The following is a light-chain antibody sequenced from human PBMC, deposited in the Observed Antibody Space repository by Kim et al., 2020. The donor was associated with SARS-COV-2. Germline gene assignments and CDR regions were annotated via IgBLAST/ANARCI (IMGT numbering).Light chain of an antibody. V-gene: IGLV6-57*03. CDR2: DDN. CDR1: GGSIASSY. J-gene: IGLJ3*02. CDR3: QSYDSSKDCV. Sequence: KPVTISCTRSGGSIASSYVHWYQQRPGSAPSTVIYDDNERPSGVPDRFSGSIDRSSNTASLTISGLRTEDEADYYCQSYDSSKDCVFGGGTQLTVL.